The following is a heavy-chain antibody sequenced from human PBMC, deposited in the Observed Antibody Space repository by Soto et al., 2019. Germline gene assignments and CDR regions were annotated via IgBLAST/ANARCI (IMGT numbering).Heavy chain of an antibody. Sequence: QVHLVQSGAEVKKPGSSVKVSCKASGDTFSSFAISWVRQAPGQGLEWMGGIIPIFRTPKYGQKFQARVTITADEPTSTAYMELSSLRSEDTAVYYCARDKDREQPGGNYYYAVDVWGQGTTVIVSS. CDR2: IIPIFRTP. V-gene: IGHV1-69*12. D-gene: IGHD1-1*01. CDR1: GDTFSSFA. CDR3: ARDKDREQPGGNYYYAVDV. J-gene: IGHJ6*02.